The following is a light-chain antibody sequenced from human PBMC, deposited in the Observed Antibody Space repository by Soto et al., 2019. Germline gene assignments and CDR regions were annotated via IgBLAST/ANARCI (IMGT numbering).Light chain of an antibody. Sequence: EIVLTQSPATLSVSPGERAILSCRASQSVGSNLAWYQQKPGQAPRLLIYGASTRATGIPARFSGSGSGTEFTLTISSLQSEDSAVYYCQQYNNWPPWTFGPGTKVEIK. CDR2: GAS. CDR1: QSVGSN. J-gene: IGKJ1*01. V-gene: IGKV3-15*01. CDR3: QQYNNWPPWT.